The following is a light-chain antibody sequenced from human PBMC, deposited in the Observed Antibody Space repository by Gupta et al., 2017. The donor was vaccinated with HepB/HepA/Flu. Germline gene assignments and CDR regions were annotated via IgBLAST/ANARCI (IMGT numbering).Light chain of an antibody. V-gene: IGKV3-20*01. Sequence: VLTQSPGTVSLSPGARATLSCRASQTMSSTYLGWYQQRPGQAPRLLIYGASSRATGIPDRFSGSGSGTHFTLTISRLEPEDVAVYYCQQYGTAPFTFGQGTKLEIK. CDR2: GAS. CDR3: QQYGTAPFT. J-gene: IGKJ2*01. CDR1: QTMSSTY.